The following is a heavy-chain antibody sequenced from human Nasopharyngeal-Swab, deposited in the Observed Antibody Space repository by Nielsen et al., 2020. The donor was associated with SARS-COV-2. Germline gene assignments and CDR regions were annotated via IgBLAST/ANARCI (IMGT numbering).Heavy chain of an antibody. Sequence: VRQAPGKGLEWVSAISGSGGSTYYADSVKGRFTVSRDTSKNTVYLQMSRLRGEDTDGEDWEKEGTQKGEESERDVWGQGTTGTVFS. V-gene: IGHV3-23*01. J-gene: IGHJ6*02. D-gene: IGHD2/OR15-2a*01. CDR2: ISGSGGST. CDR3: EKEGTQKGEESERDV.